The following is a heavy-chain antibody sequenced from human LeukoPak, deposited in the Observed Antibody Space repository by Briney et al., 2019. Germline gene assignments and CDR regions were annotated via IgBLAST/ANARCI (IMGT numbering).Heavy chain of an antibody. CDR1: GFTFTNYW. V-gene: IGHV3-7*01. CDR2: IKQDRSEK. Sequence: GGSLRLSCAASGFTFTNYWMSWVRQAPGKGLELVANIKQDRSEKYYVVSVKGRFTISRDNAKNSLYLQMDSLRAEDTAVYYCARVRAAAGTWDYFDYWGQGTLVTVSS. CDR3: ARVRAAAGTWDYFDY. D-gene: IGHD6-13*01. J-gene: IGHJ4*02.